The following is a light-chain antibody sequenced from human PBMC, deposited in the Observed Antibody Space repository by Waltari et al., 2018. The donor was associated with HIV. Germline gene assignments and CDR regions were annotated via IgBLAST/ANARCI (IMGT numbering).Light chain of an antibody. CDR1: SSDVGGYNS. V-gene: IGLV2-14*01. J-gene: IGLJ2*01. CDR2: EVS. CDR3: SSYTSSSTLIV. Sequence: QSALTQPASVSGSPGQSITIPCTGTSSDVGGYNSVSWYQQHPGKAPKLMIYEVSNRPSGVSNRFSGSKSGNTASLIISGLQAEDEADYYCSSYTSSSTLIVFGGGTKLTVL.